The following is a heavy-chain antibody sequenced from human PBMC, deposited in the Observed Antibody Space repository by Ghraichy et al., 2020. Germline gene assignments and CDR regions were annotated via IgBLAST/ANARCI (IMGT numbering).Heavy chain of an antibody. J-gene: IGHJ3*02. CDR3: AKDVQEQLGGFDI. Sequence: GGSLRLSCAASGLTFSTYAMSWVRQAPGKGLEWVSAISGSGGSTYYADSVKGRFTISRDNSKNTLYLQMNSLRAEDTAVYYCAKDVQEQLGGFDIWGQGTMVTVSS. V-gene: IGHV3-23*01. D-gene: IGHD6-13*01. CDR2: ISGSGGST. CDR1: GLTFSTYA.